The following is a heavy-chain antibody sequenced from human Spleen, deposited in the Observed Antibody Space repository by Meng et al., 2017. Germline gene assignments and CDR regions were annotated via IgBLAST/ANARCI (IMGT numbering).Heavy chain of an antibody. J-gene: IGHJ4*02. CDR2: IYYSGTT. CDR1: GGSVRSGSYY. CDR3: AKAQSNIDY. Sequence: GSLRLSCTVSGGSVRSGSYYCSWFRQPPGKGLEWIGHIYYSGTTNYNPSLKSRVTILKDTSKNQFSLKLSSVTAADTAAYYCAKAQSNIDYWGQGTLVTVSS. V-gene: IGHV4-61*01.